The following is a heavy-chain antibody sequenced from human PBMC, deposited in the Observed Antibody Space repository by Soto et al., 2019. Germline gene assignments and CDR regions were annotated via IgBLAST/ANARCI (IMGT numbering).Heavy chain of an antibody. Sequence: SETLSLTCSASGGSITSSSHFWGWVRQPPGKGLEWIGTIYFTGNTYYTPSLKSRLTISVDTSKNHFSLMVDSVTAADTAVYYCARARFQVLYGKPYFDSWGQGTLVTVSS. CDR2: IYFTGNT. D-gene: IGHD2-2*02. CDR1: GGSITSSSHF. J-gene: IGHJ4*02. CDR3: ARARFQVLYGKPYFDS. V-gene: IGHV4-39*07.